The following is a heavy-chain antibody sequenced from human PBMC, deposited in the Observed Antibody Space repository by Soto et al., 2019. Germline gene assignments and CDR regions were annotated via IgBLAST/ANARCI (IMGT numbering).Heavy chain of an antibody. Sequence: PSETLSLTCGVSGYSISSGYFWVWIRQPPGKGLGWMGSIYYTGSTYYNPSLLTRITISVDTSKNQFSLKLSSVTAADTALYYCAREYYDFWSGEYHNGMDVWGPGTTVTVSS. V-gene: IGHV4-38-2*02. J-gene: IGHJ6*02. CDR1: GYSISSGYF. D-gene: IGHD3-3*01. CDR3: AREYYDFWSGEYHNGMDV. CDR2: IYYTGST.